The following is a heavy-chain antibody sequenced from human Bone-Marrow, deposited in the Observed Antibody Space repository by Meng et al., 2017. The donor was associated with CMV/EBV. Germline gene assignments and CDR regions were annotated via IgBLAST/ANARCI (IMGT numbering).Heavy chain of an antibody. V-gene: IGHV2-5*02. J-gene: IGHJ5*02. Sequence: QITLKESGPPLVKPTHTLTPTCTFSGFSLNTTGVGVGWIRQSPGKALEWLALISWEDVKEYSPSLNTRLTITKDTSKNQVLLTMTNMDPVDTATYYCARGGFSYGLLWFDPWGQGALVTVSS. CDR1: GFSLNTTGVG. CDR2: ISWEDVK. CDR3: ARGGFSYGLLWFDP. D-gene: IGHD5-18*01.